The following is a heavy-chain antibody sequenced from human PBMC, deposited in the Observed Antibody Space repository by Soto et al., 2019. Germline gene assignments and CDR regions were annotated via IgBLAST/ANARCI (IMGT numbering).Heavy chain of an antibody. CDR2: IYYSGST. V-gene: IGHV4-31*03. D-gene: IGHD3-9*01. CDR3: ARDRKRYFDWLRVLGSMDV. Sequence: SETLSPTCTVSGGSISSGGYYWSWIRQHPGKGLEWIGYIYYSGSTYYNPSLKSRVTISVDTSKNQFSLKLSSVTAADTAVYYCARDRKRYFDWLRVLGSMDVWGQWTTVTVSS. CDR1: GGSISSGGYY. J-gene: IGHJ6*02.